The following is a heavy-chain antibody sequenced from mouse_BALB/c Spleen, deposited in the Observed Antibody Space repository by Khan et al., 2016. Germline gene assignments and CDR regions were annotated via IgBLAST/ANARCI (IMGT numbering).Heavy chain of an antibody. CDR2: IDPANGNT. CDR3: ARAYPYYAMDD. CDR1: GFNIKDTY. V-gene: IGHV14-3*02. J-gene: IGHJ4*01. Sequence: EVQLQESGAELVEPGASVKLSCTASGFNIKDTYMHWVKQRPEQGLEWIGRIDPANGNTKYDPKFQGKATITADTSSNTAYLQLSSLTSEDTAVYYCARAYPYYAMDDWGQGTSVTVSS.